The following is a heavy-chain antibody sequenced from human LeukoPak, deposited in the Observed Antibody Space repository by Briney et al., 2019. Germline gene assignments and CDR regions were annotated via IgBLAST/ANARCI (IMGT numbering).Heavy chain of an antibody. CDR1: GYTFTSYD. CDR2: INPNSGGT. CDR3: ARDPRYCSGGSCPPRFDY. D-gene: IGHD2-15*01. Sequence: ASVKVSCKASGYTFTSYDINWVRQATGQGLEWMGWINPNSGGTNYAQKFQGRVTMTRDTSISTAYMELSRLRSDDTAVYYCARDPRYCSGGSCPPRFDYWGQGTLVTVSS. J-gene: IGHJ4*02. V-gene: IGHV1-2*02.